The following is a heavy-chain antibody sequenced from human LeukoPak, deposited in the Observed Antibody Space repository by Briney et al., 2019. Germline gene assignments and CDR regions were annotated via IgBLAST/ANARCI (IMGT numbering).Heavy chain of an antibody. Sequence: GGSLRLSCAASGFTFNNYAMSWVRQAPGQGLEWLSTISGSGTHTYYADSVQGRITVSRDNSKNTQTLQMNSLRAEDTGVYYCVKDGRYTFGIDAFEIWGQGTMVTVSS. CDR3: VKDGRYTFGIDAFEI. J-gene: IGHJ3*02. CDR2: ISGSGTHT. D-gene: IGHD1-14*01. V-gene: IGHV3-23*01. CDR1: GFTFNNYA.